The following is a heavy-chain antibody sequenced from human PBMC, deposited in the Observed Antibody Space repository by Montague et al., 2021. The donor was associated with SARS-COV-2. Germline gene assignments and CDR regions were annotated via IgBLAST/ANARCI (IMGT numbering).Heavy chain of an antibody. J-gene: IGHJ6*02. CDR3: ARAREHHSHLFGMDV. V-gene: IGHV3-33*01. D-gene: IGHD1-14*01. CDR1: GFTSSSYA. Sequence: SLRLSCAASGFTSSSYAMYWVRQAPRKGLEWVAVIWFDGSQKYYVDSVKGRFSISRDNFNNTLFLEMHSLRAEDSALYYCARAREHHSHLFGMDVWGQGTTVIVSS. CDR2: IWFDGSQK.